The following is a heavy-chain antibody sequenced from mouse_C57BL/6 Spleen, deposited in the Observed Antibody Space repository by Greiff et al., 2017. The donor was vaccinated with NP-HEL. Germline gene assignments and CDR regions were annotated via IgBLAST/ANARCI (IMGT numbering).Heavy chain of an antibody. J-gene: IGHJ3*01. CDR1: GYTFTDYY. V-gene: IGHV1-19*01. Sequence: EVQLQQSGPVLVKPGASVKMSCKASGYTFTDYYMNWVKQSHGKSLEWIGVINPYNGGTSYNQKFKGKATLTVDKSSSTAYMELNSLTSEDSAVYYCASTYYDYDGAYWGQGTLVTVSA. CDR2: INPYNGGT. CDR3: ASTYYDYDGAY. D-gene: IGHD2-4*01.